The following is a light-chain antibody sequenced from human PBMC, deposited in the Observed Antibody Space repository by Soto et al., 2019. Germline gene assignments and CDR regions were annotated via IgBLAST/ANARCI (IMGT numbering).Light chain of an antibody. CDR1: QRNNSY. V-gene: IGKV1-39*01. CDR2: VAA. CDR3: QQSSSSPQT. Sequence: DVQMTPSPSYLSASVGDIVTITCRARQRNNSYLSSYQHKPGKAPKLLINVAAALQSGVPSRFSGSGSGTDFTLANSSLQPEYAATYYCQQSSSSPQTFGGRTRVDIK. J-gene: IGKJ4*01.